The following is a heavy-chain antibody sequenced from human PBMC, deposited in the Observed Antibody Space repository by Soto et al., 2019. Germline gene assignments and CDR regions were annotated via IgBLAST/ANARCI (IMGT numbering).Heavy chain of an antibody. CDR3: ARADDYGDRRGFDP. CDR2: IYYSGST. J-gene: IGHJ5*02. Sequence: QVQLQESGPGLVKPSQTLSLTCTVSGGSISSGDYYWSWIRQPPGKGLEWIGYIYYSGSTYYNPSRMSRVTCSVDTSQNQVSLQLSSGPAADPAVYYGARADDYGDRRGFDPWGQGTLVTVS. CDR1: GGSISSGDYY. D-gene: IGHD4-17*01. V-gene: IGHV4-30-4*01.